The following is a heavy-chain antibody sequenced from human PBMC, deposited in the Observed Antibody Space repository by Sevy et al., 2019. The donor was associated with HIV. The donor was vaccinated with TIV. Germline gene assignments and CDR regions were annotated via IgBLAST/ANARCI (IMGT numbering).Heavy chain of an antibody. CDR1: GGTFSNYA. CDR2: FIPMFDTA. D-gene: IGHD3-22*01. Sequence: ASVKVSCKASGGTFSNYAISWVRQAPGQGLEWMGGFIPMFDTANSAQKFQGRVTLTADGSTSTAYMELSSLRSEDTALYYCASSYYESSGYSPLYYYGMDVWGQWTTVTVSS. J-gene: IGHJ6*02. CDR3: ASSYYESSGYSPLYYYGMDV. V-gene: IGHV1-69*13.